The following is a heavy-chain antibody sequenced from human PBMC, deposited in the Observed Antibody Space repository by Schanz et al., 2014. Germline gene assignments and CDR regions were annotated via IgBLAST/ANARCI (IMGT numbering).Heavy chain of an antibody. CDR3: ARSGSSNWYFFDY. CDR2: IVPIAGIT. D-gene: IGHD6-13*01. J-gene: IGHJ4*02. V-gene: IGHV1-69*02. Sequence: QVHLVQSGAEVKKPGSSVKVSCKASGGTFSSDTFSWVRQAPGQGLEWMGRIVPIAGITNYAQQFQGRVTFTADKSTSTAYMELSSLRSEDTAVYYCARSGSSNWYFFDYWGQGTLXTVSS. CDR1: GGTFSSDT.